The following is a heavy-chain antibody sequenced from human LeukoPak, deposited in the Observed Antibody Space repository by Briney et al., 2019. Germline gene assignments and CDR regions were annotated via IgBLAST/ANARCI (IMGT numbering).Heavy chain of an antibody. Sequence: PGGSLRLSCAASGFTFSNYVMHWVRQAPGKGLEWVAVISYDGSNKYYADSVKGRFTISRDNSKNTLYLQMNSLRAEDTAVYYCAKVGFSEMEWLLYSDHWGQGTLVTVSS. CDR1: GFTFSNYV. CDR2: ISYDGSNK. J-gene: IGHJ4*02. V-gene: IGHV3-30*18. CDR3: AKVGFSEMEWLLYSDH. D-gene: IGHD3-3*01.